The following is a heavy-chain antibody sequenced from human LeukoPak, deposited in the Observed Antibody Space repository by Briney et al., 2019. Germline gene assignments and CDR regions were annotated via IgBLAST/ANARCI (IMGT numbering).Heavy chain of an antibody. V-gene: IGHV3-13*01. CDR2: IGTAGDT. CDR1: GFTFSSYD. CDR3: ARGARSDVLRYFDWSSVDAFDI. J-gene: IGHJ3*02. D-gene: IGHD3-9*01. Sequence: PGGSLRLSCAASGFTFSSYDMHWVRQATGKGLEWVSAIGTAGDTYYPGSVKGRFTISRENAKNSLYLQMNSLRAGDTAVYYCARGARSDVLRYFDWSSVDAFDIWGQGTMVTVSS.